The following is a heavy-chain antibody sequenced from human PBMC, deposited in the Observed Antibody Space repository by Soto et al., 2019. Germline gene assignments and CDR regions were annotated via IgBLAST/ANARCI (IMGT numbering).Heavy chain of an antibody. CDR3: AKDGIAWH. J-gene: IGHJ4*02. Sequence: EVQLVGSGGGVVQPRGSLRVSCTASGFTFGDYTMHWVRQAPGKGLEWVSLITWDGINIEYADSVRGRFTISRDNSKNSLYLQMNGLRHEDTAFYYCAKDGIAWHWGQGTLVTVSS. CDR1: GFTFGDYT. V-gene: IGHV3-43*01. D-gene: IGHD2-15*01. CDR2: ITWDGINI.